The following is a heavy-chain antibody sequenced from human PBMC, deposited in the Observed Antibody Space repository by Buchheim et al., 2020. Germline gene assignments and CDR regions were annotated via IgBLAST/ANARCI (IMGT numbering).Heavy chain of an antibody. D-gene: IGHD2-15*01. CDR3: ARGVGDCSGGSCYFWFEP. CDR1: GGSVSSGSYY. J-gene: IGHJ5*02. Sequence: QVQLQESGPGLVKPSETLSLTCTVSGGSVSSGSYYWSWIRQPPGKGLEWIGYIYYRGSTNYNPSLKSRVTISVDTSTNQFSLKLSSVTAADTAVYYCARGVGDCSGGSCYFWFEPWGQGTL. V-gene: IGHV4-61*01. CDR2: IYYRGST.